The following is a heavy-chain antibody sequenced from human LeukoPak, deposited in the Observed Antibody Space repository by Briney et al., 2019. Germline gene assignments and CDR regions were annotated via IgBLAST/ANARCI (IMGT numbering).Heavy chain of an antibody. CDR3: ASMPTTTLVFDW. D-gene: IGHD3-10*01. V-gene: IGHV4-59*11. Sequence: PSETLSLNCTVSGGFISSHYWSWVRRPPGKGLEWIGYIYFTGSTKYNPSLQSRVTISRDMSKKQFSLSLMSVTAADTAIYFCASMPTTTLVFDWWGQGSLVTVSP. J-gene: IGHJ4*02. CDR2: IYFTGST. CDR1: GGFISSHY.